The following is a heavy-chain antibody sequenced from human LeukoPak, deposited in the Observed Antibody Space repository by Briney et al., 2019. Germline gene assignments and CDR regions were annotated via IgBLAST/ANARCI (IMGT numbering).Heavy chain of an antibody. J-gene: IGHJ4*02. Sequence: ASVKVSCKASGYTFTSYTINWMRQAPGQGLEWMGWINTNTGNPTYAQGFTGRLVFSLDTSVSTAYLQISSLKAEDTAVYYCATPLGYCSSTYCYDGGHYFDYWGQGTLVTVSS. D-gene: IGHD2-2*01. V-gene: IGHV7-4-1*02. CDR2: INTNTGNP. CDR3: ATPLGYCSSTYCYDGGHYFDY. CDR1: GYTFTSYT.